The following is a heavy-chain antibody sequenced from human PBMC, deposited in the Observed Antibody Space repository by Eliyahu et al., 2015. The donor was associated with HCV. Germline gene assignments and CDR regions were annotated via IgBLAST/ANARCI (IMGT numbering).Heavy chain of an antibody. D-gene: IGHD2-15*01. J-gene: IGHJ4*02. CDR2: IWYDGSNE. Sequence: QVQLVESGGGVVQPGRSLRLSCAASGFTFSDYGMHWVRQAPGKGLEWVXVIWYDGSNENYGDSVKGRFTISRDNSKNTLYLQMNSLRAEDTAVYYCARGGFCTGGTCLNYFDSWGQGNLITVSS. CDR3: ARGGFCTGGTCLNYFDS. CDR1: GFTFSDYG. V-gene: IGHV3-33*08.